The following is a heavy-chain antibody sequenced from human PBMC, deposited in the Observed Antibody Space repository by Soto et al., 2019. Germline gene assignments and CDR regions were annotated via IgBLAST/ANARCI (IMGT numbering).Heavy chain of an antibody. J-gene: IGHJ4*02. V-gene: IGHV3-48*02. Sequence: PGGSLRLSCAASGCTFSNYNMNWVRQAPGKGLEWVSFITSDSGVIYYADSVKGRFTISRDNAKNSLYLQVNSLRDEDTAVYYCARGGVATFLDDWGQGTLVTVSS. CDR2: ITSDSGVI. CDR1: GCTFSNYN. CDR3: ARGGVATFLDD. D-gene: IGHD5-12*01.